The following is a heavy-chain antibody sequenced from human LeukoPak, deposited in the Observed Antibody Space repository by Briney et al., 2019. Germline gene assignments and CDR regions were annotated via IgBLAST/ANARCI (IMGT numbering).Heavy chain of an antibody. D-gene: IGHD3-22*01. CDR3: ARMYHSSPSNWFDP. CDR2: IYHSGST. V-gene: IGHV4-30-2*01. Sequence: SQTLSLTCAVSDGSISSGGYSWSWIRQPPGKGLEWIGYIYHSGSTYYNPSLKSRVTISVDRSKNQFSLKLSSVTAADTAVYYCARMYHSSPSNWFDPWGQGTLVTVSS. J-gene: IGHJ5*02. CDR1: DGSISSGGYS.